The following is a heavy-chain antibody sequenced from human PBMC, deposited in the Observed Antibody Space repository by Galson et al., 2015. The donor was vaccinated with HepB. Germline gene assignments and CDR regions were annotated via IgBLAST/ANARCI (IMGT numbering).Heavy chain of an antibody. CDR1: GYTFTSSG. V-gene: IGHV1-18*04. CDR3: ARGSQSGSAAMSG. J-gene: IGHJ4*02. CDR2: ISAYNGNT. D-gene: IGHD2-2*01. Sequence: SVKVSCKASGYTFTSSGISWVRQAPGQGLEWMGWISAYNGNTNYAQKLQGRVTITTDTSTSTAYMERRSLRSDDTAVYYCARGSQSGSAAMSGWGQGTLVTVSS.